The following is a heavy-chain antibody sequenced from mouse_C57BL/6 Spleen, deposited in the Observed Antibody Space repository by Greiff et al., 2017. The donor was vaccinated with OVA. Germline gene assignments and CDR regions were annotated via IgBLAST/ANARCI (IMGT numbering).Heavy chain of an antibody. CDR3: ARQDTTVVATGAMDY. Sequence: EVKLMESGGDLVKPGGSLKLSCAASGFTFSSYGMSWVRQTPDKRLEWVATISSGGSYTYYPDRVKGRFTISRDNAKNTLYLQMSSLKSEDTAMYYCARQDTTVVATGAMDYWGQGTSVTVSS. V-gene: IGHV5-6*01. CDR2: ISSGGSYT. CDR1: GFTFSSYG. D-gene: IGHD1-1*01. J-gene: IGHJ4*01.